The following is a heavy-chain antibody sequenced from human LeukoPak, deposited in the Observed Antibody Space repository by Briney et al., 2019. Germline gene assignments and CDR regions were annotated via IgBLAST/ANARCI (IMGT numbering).Heavy chain of an antibody. CDR2: ISSSGSTI. Sequence: GGSLRLSCAASGFTFSDYYMSWIRQAPGKGLEWVSYISSSGSTIYYADSVKGRFTISRDNAKNSLYLQMNSLRAEDTAVYYCARDRTPGYYYMDVWGKGTTVTVSS. V-gene: IGHV3-11*01. CDR1: GFTFSDYY. J-gene: IGHJ6*03. CDR3: ARDRTPGYYYMDV. D-gene: IGHD1-14*01.